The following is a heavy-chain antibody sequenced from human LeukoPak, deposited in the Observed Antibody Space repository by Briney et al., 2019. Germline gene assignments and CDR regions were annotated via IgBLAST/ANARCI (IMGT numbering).Heavy chain of an antibody. CDR3: ARDQEGFDY. V-gene: IGHV1-46*01. CDR1: GYTFTSNY. J-gene: IGHJ4*02. CDR2: IYPRDGST. Sequence: ASVKVSCKASGYTFTSNYIHWVRRAPGQGLEWMGMIYPRDGSTSYAQKFQGRVTVTRDTSTSAVHMELSGLRSEDTAVYYCARDQEGFDYWGQGTLVTVSS.